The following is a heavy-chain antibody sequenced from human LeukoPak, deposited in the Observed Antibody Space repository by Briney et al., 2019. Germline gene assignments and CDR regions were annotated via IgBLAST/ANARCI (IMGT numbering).Heavy chain of an antibody. CDR2: IYTSGST. J-gene: IGHJ4*02. D-gene: IGHD3-22*01. CDR3: ASGASVGSGYYLYYSDY. Sequence: SETLSLTCTVSGGSISSYYWSWIRQPAGKGLEWIGRIYTSGSTNYNPSLKSRVTMSVDTSKNQFSLKLSSVTAADTAVYYCASGASVGSGYYLYYSDYWGQGTLVTVSP. V-gene: IGHV4-4*07. CDR1: GGSISSYY.